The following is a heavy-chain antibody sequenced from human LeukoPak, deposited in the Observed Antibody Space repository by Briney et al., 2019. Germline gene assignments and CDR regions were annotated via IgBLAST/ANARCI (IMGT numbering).Heavy chain of an antibody. J-gene: IGHJ4*02. D-gene: IGHD3-9*01. CDR3: AGSILTGYPNFDY. Sequence: GGSLRLSCAAPGFTFSSSSMNWVRQAPGKGLEWVSYISSSSSTIYYADSVKGRFTISRDNAKNSLYLQMNSLRAEDTAVYYCAGSILTGYPNFDYWGQGTLVTVSS. CDR1: GFTFSSSS. CDR2: ISSSSSTI. V-gene: IGHV3-48*04.